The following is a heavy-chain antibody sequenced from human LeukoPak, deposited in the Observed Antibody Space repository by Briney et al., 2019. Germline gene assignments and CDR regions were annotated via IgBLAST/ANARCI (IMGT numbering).Heavy chain of an antibody. Sequence: GGSLRLSCAASGFTSSNAWMSWVRQAPGKGLEWVGRIKSKTDGGTTDYAAPVKGRFTISRDDSKNTLYLQMNSLKTEDTAVYYCTTETPKYYYDSSVREGQGFDYWGQGTLVTVSS. D-gene: IGHD3-22*01. V-gene: IGHV3-15*01. CDR3: TTETPKYYYDSSVREGQGFDY. CDR2: IKSKTDGGTT. J-gene: IGHJ4*02. CDR1: GFTSSNAW.